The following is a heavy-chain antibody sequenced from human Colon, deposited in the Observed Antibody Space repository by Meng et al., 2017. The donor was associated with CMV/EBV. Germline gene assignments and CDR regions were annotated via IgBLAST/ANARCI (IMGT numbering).Heavy chain of an antibody. D-gene: IGHD1-26*01. V-gene: IGHV3-30-3*01. CDR2: ISYDGSNK. Sequence: GQSLKFSCAASGFTFSSYAMHWVRQAPGKGLEWVAVISYDGSNKYYADSVKGRFTISRDNSKNTLYLQMNSLRAEDTAVYYCARQASGSYYEGLGYWGQGTLVTVSS. CDR3: ARQASGSYYEGLGY. CDR1: GFTFSSYA. J-gene: IGHJ4*02.